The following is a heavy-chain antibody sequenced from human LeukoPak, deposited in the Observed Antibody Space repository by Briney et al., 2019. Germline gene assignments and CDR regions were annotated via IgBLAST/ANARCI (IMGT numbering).Heavy chain of an antibody. CDR2: IYTSGST. V-gene: IGHV4-61*02. J-gene: IGHJ6*04. D-gene: IGHD3-10*01. CDR1: GGSISSGSYY. CDR3: AREVLWFGELLMDV. Sequence: PSETLSLTCTVSGGSISSGSYYWSWIRQPAGKGLEWIGRIYTSGSTNYNPSLKSRVTISVDTSKNQFSLKLSSVTAADTAVYYCAREVLWFGELLMDVWGKGTTVTISS.